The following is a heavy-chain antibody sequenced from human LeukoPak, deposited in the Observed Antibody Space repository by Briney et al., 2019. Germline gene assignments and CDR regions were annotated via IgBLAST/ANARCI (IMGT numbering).Heavy chain of an antibody. V-gene: IGHV3-48*03. CDR2: ISSSCSNI. Sequence: GGSLRLSCAASGFTYCRYEMKWLRQAPGKALEWFSYISSSCSNILYADSVKARFTLSRDNDKNTLYLQMNSLRAEDTAVYYCASGSSSWQPRRWFDPWGQGTLVTVSS. CDR1: GFTYCRYE. J-gene: IGHJ5*02. D-gene: IGHD6-13*01. CDR3: ASGSSSWQPRRWFDP.